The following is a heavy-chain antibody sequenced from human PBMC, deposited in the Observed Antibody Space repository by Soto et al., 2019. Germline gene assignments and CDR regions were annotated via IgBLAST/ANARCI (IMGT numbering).Heavy chain of an antibody. Sequence: SETLSLTCTVSGGSISSYYWSWIRQPPGKGLEWIGYIYYSGSTNYSPSLKSRVTISVDTSKNQFSLKLSSVTAADTAVYYCATALGAPYYYGMDVWGQGTTVTVSS. D-gene: IGHD3-10*01. J-gene: IGHJ6*02. CDR3: ATALGAPYYYGMDV. V-gene: IGHV4-59*08. CDR2: IYYSGST. CDR1: GGSISSYY.